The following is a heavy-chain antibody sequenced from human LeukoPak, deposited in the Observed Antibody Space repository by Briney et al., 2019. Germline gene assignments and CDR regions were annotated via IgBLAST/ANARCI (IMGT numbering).Heavy chain of an antibody. V-gene: IGHV4-61*02. Sequence: KPSQTLSLTCTVSGGSISSGSYYWSWIRQPAGKGLEWIGRIYTSGSTNYNPSLESRVTISVDTSKNQFSLKLSSVTAADTAVYYCASDLVDTAMGEYWGQGTLVTVSS. D-gene: IGHD5-18*01. J-gene: IGHJ4*02. CDR2: IYTSGST. CDR1: GGSISSGSYY. CDR3: ASDLVDTAMGEY.